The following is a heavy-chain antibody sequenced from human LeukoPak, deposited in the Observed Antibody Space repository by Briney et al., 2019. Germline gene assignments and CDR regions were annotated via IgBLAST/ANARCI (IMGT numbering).Heavy chain of an antibody. Sequence: ASVKVYCKASGYTFTGYYMHWVRQSPGQWVEWMGWINPNSGGTNYAQKFQGRVTMTRDTSISTAYMELSRLRSDDTAVYYCASAVENTAMVNWGQGTLVTVSS. J-gene: IGHJ4*02. V-gene: IGHV1-2*02. CDR2: INPNSGGT. D-gene: IGHD5-18*01. CDR1: GYTFTGYY. CDR3: ASAVENTAMVN.